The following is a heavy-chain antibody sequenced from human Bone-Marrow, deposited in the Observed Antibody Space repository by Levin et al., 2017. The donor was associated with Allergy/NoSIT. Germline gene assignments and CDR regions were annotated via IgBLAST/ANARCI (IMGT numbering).Heavy chain of an antibody. Sequence: AGGSLRLSCVGSGFTFSNYWMTWVRQAPGKGLEWVANITQKGSEKYYVDSVKGRFSVSRDNAKNSLYLQMNSLRAEDTAVYYCARDWGFFDWLPYDAFDVWGQGTLVTVSS. D-gene: IGHD3-9*01. CDR2: ITQKGSEK. J-gene: IGHJ3*01. CDR3: ARDWGFFDWLPYDAFDV. V-gene: IGHV3-7*04. CDR1: GFTFSNYW.